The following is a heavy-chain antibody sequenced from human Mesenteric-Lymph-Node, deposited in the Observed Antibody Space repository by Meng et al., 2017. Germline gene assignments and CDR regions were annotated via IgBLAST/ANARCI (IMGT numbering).Heavy chain of an antibody. J-gene: IGHJ3*02. D-gene: IGHD3-22*01. CDR1: GFTFSSYA. CDR3: AREGGEDGRCYYDSPGAFDI. Sequence: GESLKISCAASGFTFSSYAMSWVRQAPGKGLEWVSAISGSGGSTYYADSVKGRFTISRDNSKNTLYLQMNSLRAEDTAVYYCAREGGEDGRCYYDSPGAFDIWGQGTMVTVSS. CDR2: ISGSGGST. V-gene: IGHV3-23*01.